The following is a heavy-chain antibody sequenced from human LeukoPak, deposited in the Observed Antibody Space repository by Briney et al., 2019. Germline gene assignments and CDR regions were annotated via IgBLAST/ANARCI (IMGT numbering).Heavy chain of an antibody. CDR3: AKLPYDILTGPKYFQH. V-gene: IGHV3-23*01. J-gene: IGHJ1*01. D-gene: IGHD3-9*01. Sequence: GGSLRLSCAASGFTFSSYAMSWVRQAPGKGLEWVSAISGSGGSTYYADSVKGRFTISRDNSKNTLYLQMNSLRAEDTAVYYCAKLPYDILTGPKYFQHWGQGTLVTVSS. CDR1: GFTFSSYA. CDR2: ISGSGGST.